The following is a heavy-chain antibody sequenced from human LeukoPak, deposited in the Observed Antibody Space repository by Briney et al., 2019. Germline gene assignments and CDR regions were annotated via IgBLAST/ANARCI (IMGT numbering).Heavy chain of an antibody. CDR1: GFPFSSYW. V-gene: IGHV3-7*01. J-gene: IGHJ4*02. Sequence: GGSLRLSCAASGFPFSSYWMSWVRQAPGKGLEWVANIKQDGSEKYYVDSVKGRFTISRDNAKNSLFLQMNSLRAEDTAAYYCASLSSIVATYWGQGTLVTVSS. D-gene: IGHD5-12*01. CDR3: ASLSSIVATY. CDR2: IKQDGSEK.